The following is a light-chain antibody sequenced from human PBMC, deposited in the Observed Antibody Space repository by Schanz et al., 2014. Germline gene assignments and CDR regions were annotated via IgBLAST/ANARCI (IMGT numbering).Light chain of an antibody. V-gene: IGKV3-20*01. J-gene: IGKJ1*01. CDR3: QQSGSSPGT. Sequence: EIVLTQSPGTLSLSPGERATLSCRASQSVSSSSLAWYQQKPGQAPRLLIYDASSKATGIPDRFSGSGSGTDFTLTISRLEPEDFAVYYCQQSGSSPGTFGQGTKVEIK. CDR1: QSVSSSS. CDR2: DAS.